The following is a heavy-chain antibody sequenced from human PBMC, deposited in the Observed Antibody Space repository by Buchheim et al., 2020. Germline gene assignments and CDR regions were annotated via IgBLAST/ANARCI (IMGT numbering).Heavy chain of an antibody. CDR3: AKVDRNGGNYYYYGMDV. J-gene: IGHJ6*02. CDR2: ISGSGGST. Sequence: EVQLLESGGGLVQPGGSLRLSCAASGFTFSSYAMSWVRQAPGKGLEWVSAISGSGGSTYYADSVKGRFTISRDTSKNTLYLQMNSLRAEDTAVYYCAKVDRNGGNYYYYGMDVWGQGTT. D-gene: IGHD1-14*01. V-gene: IGHV3-23*01. CDR1: GFTFSSYA.